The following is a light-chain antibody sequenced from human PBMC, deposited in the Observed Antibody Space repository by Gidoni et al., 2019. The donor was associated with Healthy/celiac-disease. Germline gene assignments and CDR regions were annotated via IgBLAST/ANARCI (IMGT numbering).Light chain of an antibody. J-gene: IGKJ4*01. V-gene: IGKV3-11*01. CDR2: DAS. Sequence: ETVLTQSPATLSLSPGERATLSCRASQSVSSYLAWYQQKPGQAPRLLIYDASNRATGIPARFSGSGSGTDFTLTISSLEPEDFAVYYCQQRSNYFGGXTKVEIK. CDR3: QQRSNY. CDR1: QSVSSY.